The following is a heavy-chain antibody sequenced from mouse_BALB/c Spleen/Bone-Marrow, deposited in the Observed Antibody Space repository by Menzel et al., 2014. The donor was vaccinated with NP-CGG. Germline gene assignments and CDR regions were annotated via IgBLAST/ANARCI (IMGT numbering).Heavy chain of an antibody. Sequence: QVQLQQSGPELVRPGVSVKISCKGYGYTFTDYAMHWVKPSHAKSLEWIGVISTYSGNTNYNQTFKGKATLTVDKSSSTGYMVLARLTAEDSAVFYCARGLRHQSWVAYWGQGTLVTVAA. J-gene: IGHJ3*01. CDR3: ARGLRHQSWVAY. CDR1: GYTFTDYA. CDR2: ISTYSGNT. V-gene: IGHV1-67*01. D-gene: IGHD1-2*01.